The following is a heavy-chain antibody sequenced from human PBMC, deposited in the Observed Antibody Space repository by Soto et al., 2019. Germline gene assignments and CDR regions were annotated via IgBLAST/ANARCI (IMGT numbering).Heavy chain of an antibody. D-gene: IGHD3-3*01. Sequence: GGSLRLSCGASGFTFSSYWMSWVRQAPGKGLEWVANIKQDGSEKYYVDSVKGRFTISRDNAKNSLYLQMNSLRAEDTAVYYCARDFRGWSGYYTPDYWGQGTLVTAPQ. CDR2: IKQDGSEK. V-gene: IGHV3-7*01. CDR1: GFTFSSYW. CDR3: ARDFRGWSGYYTPDY. J-gene: IGHJ4*02.